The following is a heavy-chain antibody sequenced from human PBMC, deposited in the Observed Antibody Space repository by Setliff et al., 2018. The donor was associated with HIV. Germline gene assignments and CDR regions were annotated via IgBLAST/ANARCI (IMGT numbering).Heavy chain of an antibody. CDR3: ARNALDCSGSTCYAGDVYFDY. CDR2: IIPIRGIA. J-gene: IGHJ4*02. CDR1: GDIFSSSA. V-gene: IGHV1-69*10. Sequence: SVKVSCKGSGDIFSSSAISWVRQAPGQGLEWMGGIIPIRGIANTAQKFQGRVAITADKSTTTVYMDLSSLRSEDTAVYYCARNALDCSGSTCYAGDVYFDYWGQGILVTVSS. D-gene: IGHD2-15*01.